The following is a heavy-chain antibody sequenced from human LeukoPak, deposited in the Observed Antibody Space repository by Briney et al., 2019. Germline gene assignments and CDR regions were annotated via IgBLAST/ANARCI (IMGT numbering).Heavy chain of an antibody. J-gene: IGHJ6*03. CDR1: GFTFSNYG. CDR2: MWYDGSIK. CDR3: ARNSGYEVRYYYYMDV. D-gene: IGHD5-12*01. Sequence: GGSLRLSCAASGFTFSNYGMHWVRQAPGKGLEWLAIMWYDGSIKYYADSAKGRFTISRDNSKNTVFLQMNSLRAEDTAVYYCARNSGYEVRYYYYMDVWGKGTTVTVSS. V-gene: IGHV3-33*02.